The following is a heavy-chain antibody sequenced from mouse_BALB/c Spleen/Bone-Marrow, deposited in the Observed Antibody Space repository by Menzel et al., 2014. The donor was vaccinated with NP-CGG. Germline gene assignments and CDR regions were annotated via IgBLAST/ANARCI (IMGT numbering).Heavy chain of an antibody. D-gene: IGHD2-10*02. V-gene: IGHV1-69*02. Sequence: QVHVKQSGAELVRPGASVKVSCKASGYTFTSYWINWVKQRPGQGLEWIGNIYPSDSYTNYNQNFKDKATLTVDKSSSTAYMQLSSPTSEDSAVYYCTRQYGSYYAMDYWGQGTSVTVSS. CDR1: GYTFTSYW. CDR3: TRQYGSYYAMDY. J-gene: IGHJ4*01. CDR2: IYPSDSYT.